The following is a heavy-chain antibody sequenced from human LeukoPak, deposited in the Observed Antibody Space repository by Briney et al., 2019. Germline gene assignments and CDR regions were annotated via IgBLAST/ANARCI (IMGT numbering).Heavy chain of an antibody. Sequence: GASVRVSCKASGYTFTGYYMHWVRQAPGQGLEWMGWINPNSGGTNYAQKFQGRVTMTRDTSISTAYMELSRLRSDDTAVYYCARVSSSVAGGFDYWGQGTLVTVSS. J-gene: IGHJ4*02. CDR2: INPNSGGT. CDR1: GYTFTGYY. D-gene: IGHD6-6*01. V-gene: IGHV1-2*02. CDR3: ARVSSSVAGGFDY.